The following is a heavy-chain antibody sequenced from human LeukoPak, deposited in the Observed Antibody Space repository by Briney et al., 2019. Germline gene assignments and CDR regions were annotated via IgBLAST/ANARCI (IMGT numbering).Heavy chain of an antibody. CDR3: AREGSSRPFDY. CDR2: IYSSEAT. D-gene: IGHD1-26*01. Sequence: SGTLSLTCTVSGDSVISYYWTWIRQPAGKGLEGSGSIYSSEATHYNPSLRSGVTTSVDTSKNQFTLNLSSVTAADTAVYYCAREGSSRPFDYWGQGTLVTVSS. CDR1: GDSVISYY. J-gene: IGHJ4*02. V-gene: IGHV4-4*07.